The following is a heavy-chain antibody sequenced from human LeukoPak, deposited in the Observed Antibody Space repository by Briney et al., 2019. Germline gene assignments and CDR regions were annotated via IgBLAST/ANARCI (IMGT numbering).Heavy chain of an antibody. CDR3: TRVTYYYDNSGYFHFDS. J-gene: IGHJ4*02. Sequence: SGGSLRLSCTTSGFTFGDYAMSWVRQAPGKGLEWVSFIRRKAHGGTTEYAASVGGRFSSSRDDSKSIAYLQMNSLKTEDTAVYFCTRVTYYYDNSGYFHFDSWGQGSLVTVSS. D-gene: IGHD3-22*01. V-gene: IGHV3-49*04. CDR2: IRRKAHGGTT. CDR1: GFTFGDYA.